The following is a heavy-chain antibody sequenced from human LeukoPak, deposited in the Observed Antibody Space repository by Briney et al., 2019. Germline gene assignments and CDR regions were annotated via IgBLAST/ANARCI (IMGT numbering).Heavy chain of an antibody. V-gene: IGHV1-8*01. CDR2: MNPHRGTA. CDR3: AAKGVRTGNWFDP. D-gene: IGHD3-10*01. Sequence: ASVKASCKASGYTFTGYDINWVRQATGQGLEWMGWMNPHRGTAGYAQRFQGRLTMTRNTSISTAYMELSSLTSEDTAVYYCAAKGVRTGNWFDPWGQGTPVTVSS. J-gene: IGHJ5*02. CDR1: GYTFTGYD.